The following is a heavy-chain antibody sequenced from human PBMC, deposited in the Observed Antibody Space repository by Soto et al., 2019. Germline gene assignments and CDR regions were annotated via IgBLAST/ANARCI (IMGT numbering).Heavy chain of an antibody. CDR2: FNHSGST. CDR3: ARYRSNWFDP. V-gene: IGHV4-34*10. CDR1: GGSFSGYY. Sequence: SETLSLTCAVYGGSFSGYYWSWIRQPPGKGLEWIGDFNHSGSTNYNPSLKSRVTMSVDTSKNQFSLKLTSVTAADTAVYYCARYRSNWFDPWGQGTLVTVSS. J-gene: IGHJ5*02. D-gene: IGHD2-8*01.